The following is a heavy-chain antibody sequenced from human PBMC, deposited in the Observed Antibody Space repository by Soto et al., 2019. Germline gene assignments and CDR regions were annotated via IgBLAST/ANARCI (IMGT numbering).Heavy chain of an antibody. CDR1: GFTFSNYG. J-gene: IGHJ4*02. Sequence: PGGSLRLSCAASGFTFSNYGMHWVRQAPGKGLEWVAVISDDGVSKYYADFVQGRFTISRDNSESAVFLQMNSLRPDDTALYFCARAYYFGSGTSYTLYYWGQGTQVTVSS. V-gene: IGHV3-30*03. CDR2: ISDDGVSK. CDR3: ARAYYFGSGTSYTLYY. D-gene: IGHD3-10*01.